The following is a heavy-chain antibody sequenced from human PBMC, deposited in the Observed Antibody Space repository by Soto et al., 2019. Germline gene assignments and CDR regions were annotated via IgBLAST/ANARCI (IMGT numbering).Heavy chain of an antibody. CDR1: GGSISSGDYY. J-gene: IGHJ6*02. Sequence: SETLSLTCTVSGGSISSGDYYWSWIRQPPGKGLEWIGYSYYSGSTYYNPSLKGRVTISVDTSKNQFSLKLSSVTAAGTAVYYCARVSTAAGPDYYYGMDVWGQGTTVTVSS. CDR3: ARVSTAAGPDYYYGMDV. D-gene: IGHD6-13*01. CDR2: SYYSGST. V-gene: IGHV4-30-4*01.